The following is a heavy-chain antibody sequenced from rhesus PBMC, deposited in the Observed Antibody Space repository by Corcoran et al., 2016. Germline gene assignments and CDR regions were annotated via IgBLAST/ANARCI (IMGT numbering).Heavy chain of an antibody. CDR1: GYSISSGYG. Sequence: QVQLQESGPGLVKPSETLSLTCAVSGYSISSGYGWSWIRQPPGKGLGWIDDLGGSRGSTNYNPPLKSPVTISKAPSKNQFSLRLGSVTAADTAVYYCARGGYYFDYWGQGVLVTVSS. CDR2: LGGSRGST. J-gene: IGHJ4*01. V-gene: IGHV4-127*01. D-gene: IGHD3-34*01. CDR3: ARGGYYFDY.